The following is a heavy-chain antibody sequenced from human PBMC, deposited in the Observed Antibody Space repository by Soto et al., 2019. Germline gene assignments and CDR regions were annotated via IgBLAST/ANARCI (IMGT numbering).Heavy chain of an antibody. Sequence: QITLKESGPTLVKPTQTLTLTCAFSGFSLSTSRVGVGWIRQPPGKALEWLALIYWDDDKRYSPSLKSRLTITKDTSKSQVVLTLTNMDPVDTATHFCVYWGEMATFDYWGQGTLVTVSS. J-gene: IGHJ4*02. CDR3: VYWGEMATFDY. CDR2: IYWDDDK. CDR1: GFSLSTSRVG. V-gene: IGHV2-5*02. D-gene: IGHD5-12*01.